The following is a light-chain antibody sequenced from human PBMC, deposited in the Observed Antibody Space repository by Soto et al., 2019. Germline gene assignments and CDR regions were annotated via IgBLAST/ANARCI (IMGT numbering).Light chain of an antibody. CDR2: DAS. V-gene: IGKV3-20*01. CDR1: HTVRNNY. Sequence: EITITQSPATLPVCPGERTSLSCRASHTVRNNYLAWYQQKPGQAPTLLIYDASNRATGIPDRFSGGGSGTDFTLTISRLEPEDFAVYYCQQVASYPLTFGGGTKVDIK. CDR3: QQVASYPLT. J-gene: IGKJ4*01.